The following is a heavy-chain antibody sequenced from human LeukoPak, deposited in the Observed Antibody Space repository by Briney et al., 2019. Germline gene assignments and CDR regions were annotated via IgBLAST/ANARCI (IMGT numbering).Heavy chain of an antibody. D-gene: IGHD6-13*01. Sequence: SETLSLTCSVSGGSISGYFWSWIRQLAGKGLEWIGRIYSGGSTNYNPSLKSRLTMSVDTSKNQFSLKLASVTAADTAFYYCARGPKGDITAAAIDHWGQGTLVTVSS. V-gene: IGHV4-4*07. CDR1: GGSISGYF. J-gene: IGHJ4*02. CDR3: ARGPKGDITAAAIDH. CDR2: IYSGGST.